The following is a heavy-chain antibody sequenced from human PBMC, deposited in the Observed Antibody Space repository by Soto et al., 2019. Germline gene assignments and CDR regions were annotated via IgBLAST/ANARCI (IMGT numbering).Heavy chain of an antibody. Sequence: QVPLVESGGGVVQPGRSLRLSCAASGFTFSSYAMHWVRQAPGKGLEWVAVISYDGSNKYYADSVKGRFTISRDNSKNTLYLQMNSLRAEDTAVYYCARDGNDIVVVVAATGNYYYGMDVWGQGTTVTVSS. V-gene: IGHV3-30-3*01. CDR2: ISYDGSNK. D-gene: IGHD2-15*01. CDR1: GFTFSSYA. CDR3: ARDGNDIVVVVAATGNYYYGMDV. J-gene: IGHJ6*02.